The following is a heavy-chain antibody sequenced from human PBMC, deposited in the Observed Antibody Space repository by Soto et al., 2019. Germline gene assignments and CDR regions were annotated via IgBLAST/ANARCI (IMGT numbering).Heavy chain of an antibody. CDR1: GPSISISY. J-gene: IGHJ4*02. Sequence: SETLSLPYTVSGPSISISYWSWSRRPPGKGLEWIGYIYHSGSTKYNPSLKSRVTISVDTSKNQFSVKLSSVTAADTAVYYCARVWGLDYIDSWGQGTRVTVSS. CDR2: IYHSGST. D-gene: IGHD7-27*01. CDR3: ARVWGLDYIDS. V-gene: IGHV4-59*01.